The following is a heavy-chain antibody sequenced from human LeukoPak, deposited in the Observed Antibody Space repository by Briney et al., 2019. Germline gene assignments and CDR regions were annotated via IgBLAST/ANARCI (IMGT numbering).Heavy chain of an antibody. J-gene: IGHJ4*02. CDR3: ARGRCVGSSNCYYFDQ. D-gene: IGHD2-2*01. V-gene: IGHV1-8*01. Sequence: ASVKVSCKASGYTLTNYNINWVRQATGQGLEWMGWMNPNSGNTGYAQKFQGRVTITRNTSISTAYMELSSLRSEDTAVYYCARGRCVGSSNCYYFDQWGQGTLVTVSS. CDR2: MNPNSGNT. CDR1: GYTLTNYN.